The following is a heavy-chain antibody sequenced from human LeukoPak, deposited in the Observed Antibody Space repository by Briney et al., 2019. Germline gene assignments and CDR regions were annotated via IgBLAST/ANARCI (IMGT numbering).Heavy chain of an antibody. J-gene: IGHJ6*02. CDR1: GFTFSSYA. Sequence: PGGSLRLSCAASGFTFSSYAIQWVRQASGKGLECVAVIWHDGSNKYYAASVKGRFTVSRDNSKNTLYLQINSLRAEDTAVYYCARERVTGTSYYYYYGMDVWGQGTTVTVSS. CDR2: IWHDGSNK. D-gene: IGHD6-19*01. CDR3: ARERVTGTSYYYYYGMDV. V-gene: IGHV3-33*01.